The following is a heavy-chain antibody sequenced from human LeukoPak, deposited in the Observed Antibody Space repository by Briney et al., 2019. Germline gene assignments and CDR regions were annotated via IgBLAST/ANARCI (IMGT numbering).Heavy chain of an antibody. Sequence: GGSLRLSCAASGFTFSDYYMSWIRQAPGKGLEWVSYISSSGSTIYYADSVKGRFTISRDNAKNPLYLQMNSLRVEDTAVYYCTRVIVAVPGYFDYFDFWGQGVLVTVSS. CDR1: GFTFSDYY. CDR3: TRVIVAVPGYFDYFDF. CDR2: ISSSGSTI. J-gene: IGHJ4*02. V-gene: IGHV3-11*04. D-gene: IGHD6-19*01.